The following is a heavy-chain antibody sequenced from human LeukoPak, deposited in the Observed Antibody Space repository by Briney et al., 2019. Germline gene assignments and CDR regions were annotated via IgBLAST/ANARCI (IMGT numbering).Heavy chain of an antibody. CDR3: ARGGSDYDFWSGSDSDWFDP. Sequence: SETLSLTCTVSGGSVSSGSYYWSWIRQPPGKGLEWIGEINHSESTNYNPSLKSRVTISVDTSKNQFSLKLSSVTAADTAVYYCARGGSDYDFWSGSDSDWFDPWGQGTLVTVSS. CDR1: GGSVSSGSYY. D-gene: IGHD3-3*01. V-gene: IGHV4-39*07. J-gene: IGHJ5*02. CDR2: INHSEST.